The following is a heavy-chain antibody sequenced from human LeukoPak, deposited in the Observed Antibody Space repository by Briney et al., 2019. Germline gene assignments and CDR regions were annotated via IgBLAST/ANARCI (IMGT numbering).Heavy chain of an antibody. J-gene: IGHJ4*02. Sequence: SETLSPTCTVSGGSIISSSHYWAWIRQPPGKGLEWIGSIYYNGGTFYSPSLKSRASISVDTSKNQFSLKLSSVTAADTSVYFCAREEASAADYWGQGTLVTVSS. CDR2: IYYNGGT. CDR1: GGSIISSSHY. V-gene: IGHV4-39*01. CDR3: AREEASAADY. D-gene: IGHD6-13*01.